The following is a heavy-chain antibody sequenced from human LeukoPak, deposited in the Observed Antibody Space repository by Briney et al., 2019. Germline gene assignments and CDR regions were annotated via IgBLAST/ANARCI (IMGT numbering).Heavy chain of an antibody. CDR2: IYYSGST. Sequence: SETLSLTCTVSGGSISSYYWSWIRQPPGKGLEWIGYIYYSGSTNSNPSLKSRVTISVDTSKNQFSLKLSSVTAADTAVYYCAREEPDSKSAFDIWGQGTMVTVSS. V-gene: IGHV4-59*12. CDR1: GGSISSYY. J-gene: IGHJ3*02. D-gene: IGHD3-22*01. CDR3: AREEPDSKSAFDI.